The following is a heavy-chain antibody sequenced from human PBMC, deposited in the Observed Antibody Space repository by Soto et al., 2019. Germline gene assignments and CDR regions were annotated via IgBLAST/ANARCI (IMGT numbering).Heavy chain of an antibody. V-gene: IGHV1-58*01. CDR3: PANGARAKYSSSWYSFFY. J-gene: IGHJ4*01. D-gene: IGHD6-13*01. Sequence: GASVKVSCKASGFTFTSSAVQWVRQARGQRLEWIGWIVVGSGNTNYAQKFQERVTITRDMSTSTAYMELSSLRSEDTVGYYCPANGARAKYSSSWYSFFYWG. CDR2: IVVGSGNT. CDR1: GFTFTSSA.